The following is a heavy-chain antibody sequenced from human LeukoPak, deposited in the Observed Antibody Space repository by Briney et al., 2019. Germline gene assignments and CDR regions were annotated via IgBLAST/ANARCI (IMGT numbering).Heavy chain of an antibody. V-gene: IGHV6-1*01. CDR1: GDSVSSNSAA. Sequence: SQTLSLTCAIAGDSVSSNSAAWNWIRQSPSRGHEWLGRTYYRSKWYFDYAVSVEGRITINPDTSKNQFSLHLNSLTPEDTAVYYCARSISTGGFRLDYWGQGTLVTVSS. J-gene: IGHJ4*02. CDR2: TYYRSKWYF. D-gene: IGHD2-2*01. CDR3: ARSISTGGFRLDY.